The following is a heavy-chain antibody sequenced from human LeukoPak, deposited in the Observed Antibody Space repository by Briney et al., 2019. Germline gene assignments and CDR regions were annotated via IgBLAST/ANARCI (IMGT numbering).Heavy chain of an antibody. CDR2: IYYSGSA. CDR1: GDSVTSTY. CDR3: ARAGRNSRSYDY. V-gene: IGHV4-59*06. J-gene: IGHJ4*02. Sequence: SETLSLTCSVSGDSVTSTYWSWIRQHPGKGLEWIGYIYYSGSAYYNPSLKSRVTISVDTSENQFSLKLSSVTAADTAVYYCARAGRNSRSYDYWGQGTLVTVSS. D-gene: IGHD1-26*01.